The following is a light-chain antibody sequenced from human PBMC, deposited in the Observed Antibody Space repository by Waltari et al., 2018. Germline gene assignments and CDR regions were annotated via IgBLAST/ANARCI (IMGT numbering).Light chain of an antibody. CDR3: QTWVTGIRVV. CDR2: LNSDGSH. J-gene: IGLJ2*01. V-gene: IGLV4-69*01. Sequence: QLVLTQSPSASAPLGASVNLTCTLSRGHTTYAIAWHQPQPEKGPRYLMKLNSDGSHSKGDGIPDRFSGSSSGTERYLTISSLQSDDEADYYCQTWVTGIRVVFGGGTKLTVL. CDR1: RGHTTYA.